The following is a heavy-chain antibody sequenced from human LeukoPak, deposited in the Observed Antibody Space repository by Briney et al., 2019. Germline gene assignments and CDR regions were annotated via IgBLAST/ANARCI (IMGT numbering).Heavy chain of an antibody. V-gene: IGHV4-39*01. J-gene: IGHJ6*02. Sequence: SETLSLTCTVSGGSISSSSYYWGWIRQPPGKGLEWIGSIYYGGSTYYNPSLKSRVTISVDTSKNQFSLKLSSVTAADTAVYYCARLAVASGYGMDVWGQGTTVTVSS. CDR1: GGSISSSSYY. D-gene: IGHD6-19*01. CDR2: IYYGGST. CDR3: ARLAVASGYGMDV.